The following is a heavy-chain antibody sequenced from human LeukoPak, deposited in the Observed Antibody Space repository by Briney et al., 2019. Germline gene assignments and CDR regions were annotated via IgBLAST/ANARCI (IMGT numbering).Heavy chain of an antibody. CDR1: GYNFNQYY. CDR2: INPITGDT. Sequence: ASVKVSCKTSGYNFNQYYLHWVRQVPGQGLEWMGWINPITGDTTYAQRFQGRVTLTRDRSITTAYMELSSLTSDDTAVYYCARDRSLKVYHMDVWGRGTPVTASS. CDR3: ARDRSLKVYHMDV. V-gene: IGHV1-2*02. J-gene: IGHJ6*03.